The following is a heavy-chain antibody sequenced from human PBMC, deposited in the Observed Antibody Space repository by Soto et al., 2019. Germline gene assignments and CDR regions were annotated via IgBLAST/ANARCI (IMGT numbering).Heavy chain of an antibody. J-gene: IGHJ4*02. D-gene: IGHD3-9*01. CDR2: ISGSGGST. V-gene: IGHV3-23*01. CDR3: AKDRVGYDILTGYLDY. CDR1: GFTFSSYA. Sequence: GGSLSLSCAASGFTFSSYAMSWGRQAPGKGREWGSGISGSGGSTYYADSVKGRFTIPRDNSKNTLYLQMNSLRAEDTAVYYCAKDRVGYDILTGYLDYWGQGTLVTVSS.